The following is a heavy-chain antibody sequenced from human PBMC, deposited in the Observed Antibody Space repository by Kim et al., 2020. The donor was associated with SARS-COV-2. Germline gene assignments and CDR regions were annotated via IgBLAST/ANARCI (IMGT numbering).Heavy chain of an antibody. V-gene: IGHV3-74*01. CDR3: ASLPTGYVWAKFDY. D-gene: IGHD3-16*01. CDR1: GFTFSSYW. Sequence: GGSLRLSCVASGFTFSSYWMHWVRQAPGKGLVWVSRVNSDGSSTSYADSVKGRFTISRDNARNTLYLQMNSLRAEDTAVYYCASLPTGYVWAKFDYWGQGALVTVSS. CDR2: VNSDGSST. J-gene: IGHJ4*02.